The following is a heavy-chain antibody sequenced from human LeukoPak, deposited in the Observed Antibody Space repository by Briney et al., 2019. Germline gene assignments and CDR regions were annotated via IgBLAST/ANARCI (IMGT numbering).Heavy chain of an antibody. D-gene: IGHD3-22*01. CDR1: GFTFSIFW. Sequence: GGSLRLSCTASGFTFSIFWMSWVRQAPGKGLEWVANIKHDGSEKLYADAVKGRFTISRDNAKRSLFLQMNSLRAEDTAVFYCARYYDTSGYFDYWGQGTLVTVSS. CDR2: IKHDGSEK. J-gene: IGHJ4*02. CDR3: ARYYDTSGYFDY. V-gene: IGHV3-7*01.